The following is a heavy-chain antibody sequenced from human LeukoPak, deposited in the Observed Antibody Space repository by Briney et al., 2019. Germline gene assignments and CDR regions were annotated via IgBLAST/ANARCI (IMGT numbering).Heavy chain of an antibody. D-gene: IGHD1-14*01. CDR1: GYTFTSYG. V-gene: IGHV1-18*01. Sequence: ASVKVSCKASGYTFTSYGISWVRQAPGQGLEWMGWISAYNGNTNYAQKLQGRVTMTTDTSTSTAYMELRSLSPDDTAVYYCARGVEPLAANTLAYWGQGTLVTVSS. CDR3: ARGVEPLAANTLAY. J-gene: IGHJ4*02. CDR2: ISAYNGNT.